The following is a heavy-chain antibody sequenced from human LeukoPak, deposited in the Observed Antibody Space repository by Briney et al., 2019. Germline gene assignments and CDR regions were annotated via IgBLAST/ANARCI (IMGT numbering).Heavy chain of an antibody. V-gene: IGHV1-8*01. CDR1: GYTFTSFD. J-gene: IGHJ4*02. Sequence: ASVKVSCKAFGYTFTSFDINWVRQATGQGLEWMGWMNPNSGNTGYAQKFQGRVTMTRNTSISTAYMELSSLRSEDTAVYYCARGNDYGDYLLFDYWGQGTLVTVS. CDR2: MNPNSGNT. D-gene: IGHD4-17*01. CDR3: ARGNDYGDYLLFDY.